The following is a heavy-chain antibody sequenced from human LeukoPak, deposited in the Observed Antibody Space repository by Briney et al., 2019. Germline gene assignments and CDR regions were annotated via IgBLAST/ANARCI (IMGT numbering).Heavy chain of an antibody. CDR2: INPSGGST. Sequence: ASVKVSCKAFGYTFTSYYMHWVRQAPGQWLEWMGIINPSGGSTSYAQKFQGRVTMTRDTSTSTVYMELSSLRSEDTAVYYCARAGIGSSWEAQFDSWGQGTLVTVSS. D-gene: IGHD6-13*01. CDR3: ARAGIGSSWEAQFDS. V-gene: IGHV1-46*01. J-gene: IGHJ4*02. CDR1: GYTFTSYY.